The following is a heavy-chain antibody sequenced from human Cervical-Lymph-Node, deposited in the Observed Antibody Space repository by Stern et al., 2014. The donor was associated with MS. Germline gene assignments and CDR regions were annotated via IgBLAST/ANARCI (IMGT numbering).Heavy chain of an antibody. V-gene: IGHV2-5*02. CDR1: GFSVATPGVG. Sequence: QITLKESGPTLVKPTQTVTLTCTLSGFSVATPGVGVGWIRQPPGKALEWLAVIFLGADKLYSPSLKNRLTIIKDTSKNQVVLTMTNVDPVDTATYYCAHSRVKYCRGGTCYSSLFDYWGQGTLVTVSS. CDR3: AHSRVKYCRGGTCYSSLFDY. D-gene: IGHD2-15*01. CDR2: IFLGADK. J-gene: IGHJ4*02.